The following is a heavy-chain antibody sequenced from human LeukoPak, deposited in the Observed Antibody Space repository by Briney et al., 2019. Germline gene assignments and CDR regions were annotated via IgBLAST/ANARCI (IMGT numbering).Heavy chain of an antibody. CDR1: GGSISTTGYY. CDR2: IYYSGST. V-gene: IGHV4-39*01. CDR3: ASDKGYSNNYFDY. D-gene: IGHD6-13*01. Sequence: SETLSLTCTVSGGSISTTGYYWAWIRQPPGKGLEWIASIYYSGSTYYNSSLKSRVTISVDTSRNQFSLKLSSVTAADTALYYCASDKGYSNNYFDYWGQGTLVTVSS. J-gene: IGHJ4*01.